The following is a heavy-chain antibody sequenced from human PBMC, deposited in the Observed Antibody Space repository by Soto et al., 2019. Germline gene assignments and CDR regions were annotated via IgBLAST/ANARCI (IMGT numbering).Heavy chain of an antibody. CDR2: XSXXGXGX. V-gene: IGHV3-23*01. CDR1: GFTFTYYA. J-gene: IGHJ4*02. Sequence: GGSLRLSCTASGFTFTYYAFGWVRQAPGKGLEXVSXXSXXGXGXXXAXXVRGRFTISRDNSKNTVFLHMDSLRAEETAVYYCAKDRDYPRDQFHYWGQGTLVTVSS. CDR3: AKDRDYPRDQFHY. D-gene: IGHD2-2*01.